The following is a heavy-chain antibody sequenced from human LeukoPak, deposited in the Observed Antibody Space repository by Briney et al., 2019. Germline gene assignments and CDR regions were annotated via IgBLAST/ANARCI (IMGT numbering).Heavy chain of an antibody. J-gene: IGHJ4*02. D-gene: IGHD3-16*02. V-gene: IGHV4-34*01. CDR3: ARGLGYYDYVWGSYRSTFDY. CDR2: INHSGST. Sequence: KPSETLSLTCAVYGGSFSGYYWSWIRQPPGKGLEWIGEINHSGSTNYNPSLKSRVTISVDTSKNQFSLKLSSVTAADTAVYYCARGLGYYDYVWGSYRSTFDYWGQGTLVTVSS. CDR1: GGSFSGYY.